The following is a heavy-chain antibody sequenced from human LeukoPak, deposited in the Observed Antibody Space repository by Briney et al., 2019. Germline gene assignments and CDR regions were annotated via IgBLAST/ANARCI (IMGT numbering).Heavy chain of an antibody. Sequence: GGSLRLSCAASGFTFSSYAMHWVRQAPGKGQEWVAVISYDGSNKYYADSVKGRFTISRDNSKNTLYLQMNSLRAEDTAVYYCARDSFEAAYEESPLLFDYWGQGTLVTVSS. V-gene: IGHV3-30*01. J-gene: IGHJ4*02. CDR3: ARDSFEAAYEESPLLFDY. CDR1: GFTFSSYA. D-gene: IGHD3-10*01. CDR2: ISYDGSNK.